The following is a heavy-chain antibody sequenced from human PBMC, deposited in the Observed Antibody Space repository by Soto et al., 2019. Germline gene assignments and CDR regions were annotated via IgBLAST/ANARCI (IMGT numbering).Heavy chain of an antibody. Sequence: SETLSLTCTVSGGSISSGDYYWSWIRQPPGKGLEWIGYIYYSGSTYYNPSLKSRVTISVDTSKNQFSLKLSSVTAADTAVYYCAREVVVSGEADNYYYYYGMDVWGQGTTVTVSS. D-gene: IGHD3-22*01. CDR1: GGSISSGDYY. CDR2: IYYSGST. CDR3: AREVVVSGEADNYYYYYGMDV. J-gene: IGHJ6*02. V-gene: IGHV4-30-4*01.